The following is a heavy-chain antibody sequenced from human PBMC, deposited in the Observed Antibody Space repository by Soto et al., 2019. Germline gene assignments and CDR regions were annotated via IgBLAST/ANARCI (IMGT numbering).Heavy chain of an antibody. Sequence: QVQLQESGPGLVKPSETLSLTCTVSGGSISSYYWSWIRQPPGKGLEWIGYIYYSGSTNYNPSLKSRVTKAVDTSKNQFSLMLSSVTAADTAVYYCARDRADVGWFDPWGQGTLVTVSS. CDR1: GGSISSYY. CDR2: IYYSGST. CDR3: ARDRADVGWFDP. D-gene: IGHD6-25*01. J-gene: IGHJ5*02. V-gene: IGHV4-59*01.